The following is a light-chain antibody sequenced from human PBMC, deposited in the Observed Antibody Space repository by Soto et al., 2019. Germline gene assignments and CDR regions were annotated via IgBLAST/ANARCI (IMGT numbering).Light chain of an antibody. CDR1: QSVSSNH. CDR3: QQYSSSRT. J-gene: IGKJ1*01. V-gene: IGKV3-20*01. CDR2: GGS. Sequence: DIVLTQSPGTLSLSPGERATLSCRASQSVSSNHLAWYQQKPGQAPRLLIYGGSSRATGIPVRFSGSGSETDSTLTITRLEPEDFAVYYCQQYSSSRTFGQGTKVEIK.